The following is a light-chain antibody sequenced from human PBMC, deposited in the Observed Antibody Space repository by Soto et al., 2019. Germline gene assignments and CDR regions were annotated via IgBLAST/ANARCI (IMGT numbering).Light chain of an antibody. CDR2: GAS. V-gene: IGKV3-15*01. CDR3: QQYNDWPRT. Sequence: EIAMTQSPGTLSVSPGESATLSCRTSQSVSSNLAWYQQKPGQAPRLLIYGASTRATGVPARFSGSGSGTEFTLTISSLQSEDFAVYYCQQYNDWPRTFGQGTKVDIK. J-gene: IGKJ1*01. CDR1: QSVSSN.